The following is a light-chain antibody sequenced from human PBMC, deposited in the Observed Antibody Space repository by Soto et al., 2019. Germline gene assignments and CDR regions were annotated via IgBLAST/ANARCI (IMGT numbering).Light chain of an antibody. CDR2: EVT. Sequence: QSALTQPASVSGSPGQSITISCTGTSSDVGSYNYVSWHQQHPGQAPKLMIYEVTHRASGIPDRFSASKSGNTASLTISGLQDGDEADYYCSSYRSSSPYVFGTGTKLTVL. CDR3: SSYRSSSPYV. J-gene: IGLJ1*01. V-gene: IGLV2-14*01. CDR1: SSDVGSYNY.